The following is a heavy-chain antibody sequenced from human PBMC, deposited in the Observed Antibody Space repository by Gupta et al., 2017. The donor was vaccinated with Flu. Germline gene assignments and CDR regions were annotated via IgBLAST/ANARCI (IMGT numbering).Heavy chain of an antibody. CDR1: GFTFSSYA. CDR2: ISGSGGST. J-gene: IGHJ4*02. CDR3: AKILTGYHNGRKFDY. Sequence: EVQLLESGGGLVQPGGSLRLSCAASGFTFSSYAMSWVRQAPGKGLEWVSAISGSGGSTYYADSVKGRFTISRDNSKNTLYLQMNSLRAEDTAVYYCAKILTGYHNGRKFDYWGQGTLVTVAS. V-gene: IGHV3-23*01. D-gene: IGHD3-9*01.